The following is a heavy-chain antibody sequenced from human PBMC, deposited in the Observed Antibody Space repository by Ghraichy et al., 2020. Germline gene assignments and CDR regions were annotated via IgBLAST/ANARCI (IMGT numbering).Heavy chain of an antibody. J-gene: IGHJ4*02. CDR1: GVSSSTYW. D-gene: IGHD1-1*01. Sequence: GALNISCAVSGVSSSTYWMTLVRQAPGKGLEWVANINQDGTKRYYVGSVKDRFTIYRDKAKNSLYLQMNSVRVEDTGVYFCARNGNWNYDYWGQGTLVTVSS. V-gene: IGHV3-7*01. CDR2: INQDGTKR. CDR3: ARNGNWNYDY.